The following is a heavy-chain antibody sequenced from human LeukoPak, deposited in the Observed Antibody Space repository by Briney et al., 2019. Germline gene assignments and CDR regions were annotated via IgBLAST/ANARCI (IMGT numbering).Heavy chain of an antibody. D-gene: IGHD3-3*01. CDR3: ARRGTYYDFWSGSRGFDP. V-gene: IGHV5-51*01. J-gene: IGHJ5*02. Sequence: GESLKISCKGSGYSFTRYWIGWVRQMPGQGLEWMGIIYPGDSATRYSPSCQGQVTISADKSISTAYLQWSSLKASDTAMYYCARRGTYYDFWSGSRGFDPWGQGTLVTVSS. CDR1: GYSFTRYW. CDR2: IYPGDSAT.